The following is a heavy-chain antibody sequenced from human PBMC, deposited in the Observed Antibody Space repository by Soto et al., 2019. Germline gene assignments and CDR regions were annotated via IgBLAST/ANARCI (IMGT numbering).Heavy chain of an antibody. J-gene: IGHJ6*02. V-gene: IGHV3-23*01. CDR2: ISGSGGST. CDR1: GFTFSSYA. Sequence: GGSLRLSCAASGFTFSSYAMSWVRQAPGKGLEWVSAISGSGGSTYYADSVKGRFTISRDNSKNTLYLQMNSLRAEDTAAYYCAKDLGSSGYYSSPYYYGMDVWGQGTTVTVSS. CDR3: AKDLGSSGYYSSPYYYGMDV. D-gene: IGHD3-22*01.